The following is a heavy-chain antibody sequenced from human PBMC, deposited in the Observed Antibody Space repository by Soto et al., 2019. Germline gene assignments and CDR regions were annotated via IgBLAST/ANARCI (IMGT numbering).Heavy chain of an antibody. Sequence: QITLKESGPTLVKPTQTLTLTCTFSVFSLSTSGVSVGWVRQPPGRALEGLALIYWDDDKHYSPSLRSRLTITKDTSKNQVVLTMTNMDPVDTATFYCAHRTGYGALFDYWGQGTLVTVSS. CDR3: AHRTGYGALFDY. D-gene: IGHD4-17*01. J-gene: IGHJ4*02. CDR2: IYWDDDK. CDR1: VFSLSTSGVS. V-gene: IGHV2-5*02.